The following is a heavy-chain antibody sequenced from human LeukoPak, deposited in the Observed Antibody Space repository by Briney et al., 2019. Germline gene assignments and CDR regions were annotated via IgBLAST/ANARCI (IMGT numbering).Heavy chain of an antibody. CDR2: IWYDGSNK. CDR1: GFTFSSYG. CDR3: AKDEERTGYSSGWYWYYYYYYMDV. Sequence: GRSLRLSCAASGFTFSSYGMHWVRKAPAKGLEWVAVIWYDGSNKYYADPVNGRFTISRDNSKNTLYLQINSLRAEDTAVYYCAKDEERTGYSSGWYWYYYYYYMDVWGKGTTVTVSS. D-gene: IGHD6-19*01. J-gene: IGHJ6*03. V-gene: IGHV3-33*06.